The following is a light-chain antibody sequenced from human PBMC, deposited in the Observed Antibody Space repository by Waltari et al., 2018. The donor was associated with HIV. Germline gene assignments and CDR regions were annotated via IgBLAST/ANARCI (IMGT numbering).Light chain of an antibody. V-gene: IGKV3-20*01. J-gene: IGKJ1*01. CDR3: QQYGSSPRT. CDR2: GAS. Sequence: ETVLTQSPGTLSLSPGEGATLSCRASQSVSENYLAWYQQKPGQAPRLLIYGASTRATGIPDRFRGRGSVTDFTLTISRLEPEDFAVYYCQQYGSSPRTFGQGTKVEIK. CDR1: QSVSENY.